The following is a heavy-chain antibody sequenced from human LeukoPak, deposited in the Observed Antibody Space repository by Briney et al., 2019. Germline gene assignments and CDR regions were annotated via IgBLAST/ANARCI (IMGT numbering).Heavy chain of an antibody. CDR2: INPYSGDT. J-gene: IGHJ5*02. Sequence: GASVKVSCKASGYTFTGYNIHWVRQAPGQGLEWMGWINPYSGDTNYAPKSQGRVTMTRDTAISTTYMELSRLTSDDTAVYFCVRSGGAAAGMNWFDPWGQGTLVTVSS. CDR3: VRSGGAAAGMNWFDP. D-gene: IGHD6-13*01. V-gene: IGHV1-2*02. CDR1: GYTFTGYN.